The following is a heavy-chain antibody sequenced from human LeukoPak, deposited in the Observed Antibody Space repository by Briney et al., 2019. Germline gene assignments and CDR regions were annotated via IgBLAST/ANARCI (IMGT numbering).Heavy chain of an antibody. Sequence: GGSLRLSCATSGFTFSNYAVSWVRQAPGKGLEWVSSISGSGGTTYYADSVKGRFTISRDNSKNTLYLQMNSLRAEDTAVYYCAKDPYRASSGLVDFWGQGTLVTVSS. D-gene: IGHD5-12*01. J-gene: IGHJ4*02. CDR2: ISGSGGTT. V-gene: IGHV3-23*01. CDR3: AKDPYRASSGLVDF. CDR1: GFTFSNYA.